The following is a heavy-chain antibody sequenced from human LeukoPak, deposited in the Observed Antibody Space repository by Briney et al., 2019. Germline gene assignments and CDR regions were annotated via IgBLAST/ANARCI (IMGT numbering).Heavy chain of an antibody. Sequence: GSLRLSCSASGFPFNTHPMRWVRQAPGKGPEYLPGNGGGDDIHYADSVKGRFTVSRDNSKNTLFLQMNSLRAEDTVVYYCAKDATPGNSMWDYFDYWGQGTLVTVSS. CDR3: AKDATPGNSMWDYFDY. J-gene: IGHJ4*02. D-gene: IGHD1-7*01. CDR2: NGGGDDI. CDR1: GFPFNTHP. V-gene: IGHV3-23*01.